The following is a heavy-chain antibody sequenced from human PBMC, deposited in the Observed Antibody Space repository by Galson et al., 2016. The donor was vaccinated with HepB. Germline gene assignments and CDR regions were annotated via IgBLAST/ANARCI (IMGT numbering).Heavy chain of an antibody. D-gene: IGHD1-26*01. CDR1: GFSLTSREVG. CDR3: ARIPTSPRRFAWDGWFDP. CDR2: VYWDDDK. J-gene: IGHJ5*02. Sequence: PALVKPTQTLTLTCSFSGFSLTSREVGVGWIRQPPGKALEWLALVYWDDDKRYNSSLKTRLTIAKDTSKNQVGLTMTDMDPMDTATYYGARIPTSPRRFAWDGWFDPWSQGTLVTVSS. V-gene: IGHV2-5*02.